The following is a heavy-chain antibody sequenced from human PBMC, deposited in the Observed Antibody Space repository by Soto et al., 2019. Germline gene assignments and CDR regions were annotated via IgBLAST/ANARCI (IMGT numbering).Heavy chain of an antibody. CDR1: GGTFSSYA. CDR2: IIPIFGTA. J-gene: IGHJ4*02. Sequence: SVKVSCKASGGTFSSYAISWVRQAPGQGLEWMGGIIPIFGTANYAQKFQGRVTITADESTSTAYMELSSLRSEDTAVYYCARDPLTIYDSSGYYFDPWGQGTQVTVSS. D-gene: IGHD3-22*01. CDR3: ARDPLTIYDSSGYYFDP. V-gene: IGHV1-69*13.